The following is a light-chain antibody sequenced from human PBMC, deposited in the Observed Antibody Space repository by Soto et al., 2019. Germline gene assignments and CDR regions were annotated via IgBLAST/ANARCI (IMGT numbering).Light chain of an antibody. CDR3: CSYAGSSTHV. J-gene: IGLJ1*01. Sequence: QSALTQPASVSGSRGQSITISCSGTSSDVGSYNLVSWYQQHPGKAPKLMIYEGSKRPSGVSNRFSGSKSGNTASLTISGLQAEDEAEYYCCSYAGSSTHVFGTGTKVTV. CDR2: EGS. CDR1: SSDVGSYNL. V-gene: IGLV2-23*01.